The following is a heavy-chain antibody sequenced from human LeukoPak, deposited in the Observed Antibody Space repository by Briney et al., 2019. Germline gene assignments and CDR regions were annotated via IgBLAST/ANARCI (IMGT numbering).Heavy chain of an antibody. Sequence: SETLSLTCTVSGGSISSSSYYWTWIRQPAGKGLEWIGRTHTSGSTNYNPSLKSRVTMSVDTSKNQFSLKLSSVTAADTAVYYCARDGSSWGYYYYMDVWGKGTTVTISS. J-gene: IGHJ6*03. V-gene: IGHV4-61*02. CDR3: ARDGSSWGYYYYMDV. CDR1: GGSISSSSYY. D-gene: IGHD3-10*01. CDR2: THTSGST.